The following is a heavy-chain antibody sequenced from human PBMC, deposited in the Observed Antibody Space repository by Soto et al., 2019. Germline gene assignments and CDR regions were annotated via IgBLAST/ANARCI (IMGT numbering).Heavy chain of an antibody. D-gene: IGHD3-10*01. CDR3: AKSHDSWSLRSDY. CDR2: ISGSGGST. V-gene: IGHV3-23*01. J-gene: IGHJ4*02. CDR1: GFTFSSCA. Sequence: EVQLLESGGGLVQPGGSPRLSCAASGFTFSSCAMNWVRQAPGKGLEWVSGISGSGGSTYYSDSVKGRFTISRDNSKNTLYLQMNSLRAEDTAVYYCAKSHDSWSLRSDYWGQGTLVTVSS.